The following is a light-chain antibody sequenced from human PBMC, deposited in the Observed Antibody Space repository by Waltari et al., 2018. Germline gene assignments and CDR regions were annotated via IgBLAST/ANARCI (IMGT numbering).Light chain of an antibody. V-gene: IGLV1-40*01. CDR1: SPNIGPGYD. J-gene: IGLJ2*01. CDR2: GNS. CDR3: QSYDSSLSGFVV. Sequence: QSVLTPPPSVSGAPGQRVTISCTGSSPNIGPGYDVHWYQQLPGTAPKHLIYGNSNRPSGVPDRFSGSKSGTSASLAITGLQAEDEADYYCQSYDSSLSGFVVFGGGTKLTVL.